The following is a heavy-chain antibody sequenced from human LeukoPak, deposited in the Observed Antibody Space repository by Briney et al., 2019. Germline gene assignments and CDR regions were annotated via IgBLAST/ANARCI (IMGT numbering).Heavy chain of an antibody. J-gene: IGHJ4*02. CDR2: ITTGDGNT. D-gene: IGHD7-27*01. CDR1: GFTFSSYT. V-gene: IGHV3-23*01. Sequence: GGSLRLSCTASGFTFSSYTMTWVRQAPGKGLKWVSTITTGDGNTYYADSVKGRFTVSRDDSKNTLYLQMNSLRAEDTAVYYCAKDGGLWVSAHWGDSWGRGTLVTVSS. CDR3: AKDGGLWVSAHWGDS.